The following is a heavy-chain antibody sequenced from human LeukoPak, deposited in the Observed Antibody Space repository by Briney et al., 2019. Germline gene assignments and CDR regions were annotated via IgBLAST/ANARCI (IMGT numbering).Heavy chain of an antibody. V-gene: IGHV4-59*01. Sequence: SETLSLTYTVSGRSISSYYWSWIRQPPGKGLEWIGYIYFRGCNNYNPSVTSRVTISVDTSNNPFSLKLSSVTAADTAVYYCARSSAYYDYVWESYRPRYYFDYWGQGTLVTVSS. CDR3: ARSSAYYDYVWESYRPRYYFDY. D-gene: IGHD3-16*01. J-gene: IGHJ4*02. CDR1: GRSISSYY. CDR2: IYFRGCN.